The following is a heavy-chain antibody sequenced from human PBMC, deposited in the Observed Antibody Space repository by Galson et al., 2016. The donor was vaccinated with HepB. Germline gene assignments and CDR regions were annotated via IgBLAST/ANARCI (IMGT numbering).Heavy chain of an antibody. CDR3: ASNPYYYDYMDV. J-gene: IGHJ6*03. CDR1: GGTFNNYG. CDR2: ITPIFGTA. Sequence: SVKVSCKASGGTFNNYGISWVRQAPGQGLEWMGGITPIFGTANYTQRFQGRVTITADESTSTVYMELSRLSSEDTAVYFCASNPYYYDYMDVWGKGTTVTVSS. V-gene: IGHV1-69*13.